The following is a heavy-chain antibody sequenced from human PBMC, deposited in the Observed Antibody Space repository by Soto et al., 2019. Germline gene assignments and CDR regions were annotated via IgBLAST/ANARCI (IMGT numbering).Heavy chain of an antibody. D-gene: IGHD5-12*01. CDR1: GFSFSTSKMC. J-gene: IGHJ1*01. Sequence: QITLKESGPTLVKPTQTLTLTCTFSGFSFSTSKMCVGWIRQPPGKALEWLALIYWDDDKRYSPSLKSRLTITKDTSRNQVVLTLTNMDPVDTATYFCARSEMAAISGLSFQHCGQGTLVTVSS. V-gene: IGHV2-5*02. CDR3: ARSEMAAISGLSFQH. CDR2: IYWDDDK.